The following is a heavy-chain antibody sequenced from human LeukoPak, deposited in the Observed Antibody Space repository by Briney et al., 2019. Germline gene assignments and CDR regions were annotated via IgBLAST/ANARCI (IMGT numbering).Heavy chain of an antibody. J-gene: IGHJ4*02. V-gene: IGHV3-23*01. CDR1: GFTFSIYA. D-gene: IGHD1-26*01. CDR2: ISATDVRT. CDR3: AKDLSGSFDY. Sequence: TGGSLRLSCAAPGFTFSIYAMSWVRQAPGKGLEWVSAISATDVRTYYADSVKGRFTISRDNSKRTLYLQMNSLRAEDTALYYCAKDLSGSFDYWGQGSLVTVSS.